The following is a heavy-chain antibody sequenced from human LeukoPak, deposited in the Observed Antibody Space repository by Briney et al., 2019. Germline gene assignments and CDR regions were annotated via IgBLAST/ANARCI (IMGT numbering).Heavy chain of an antibody. V-gene: IGHV1-46*01. CDR1: GYTFTSYY. CDR2: INPSGGST. D-gene: IGHD6-6*01. Sequence: GASVKVSCKASGYTFTSYYMHWVRQAPGQGLEWMGIINPSGGSTSYAQKFQGRVTMTRDMSTSTVYMELSSLRSEDTAVYYCARDQEQQLVLDYWGQGTLVTVSS. CDR3: ARDQEQQLVLDY. J-gene: IGHJ4*02.